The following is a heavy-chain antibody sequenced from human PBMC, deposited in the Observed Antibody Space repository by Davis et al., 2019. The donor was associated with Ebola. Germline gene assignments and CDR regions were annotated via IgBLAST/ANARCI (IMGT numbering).Heavy chain of an antibody. CDR3: AASAGTVGKFDF. Sequence: SVKVSCKAFGFTFSGSGMQWVRQARGQRLEWIGSIVVGSGNTNYAQKFRQRVTMTRDMSTSTVYMKLRSLRFEDTAVYYCAASAGTVGKFDFWGQGTVVTVSA. J-gene: IGHJ4*02. CDR2: IVVGSGNT. D-gene: IGHD1-14*01. V-gene: IGHV1-58*02. CDR1: GFTFSGSG.